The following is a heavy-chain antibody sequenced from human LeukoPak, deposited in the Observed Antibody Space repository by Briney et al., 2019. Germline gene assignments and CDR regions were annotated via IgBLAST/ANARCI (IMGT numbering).Heavy chain of an antibody. Sequence: PGGSLRLSCAASGFTFSSYSMNWVRQAPGKGLEWVSYISGRSSTKYYADSEKGRFTISRDNAENSLYLQMNSLRVEDTAVYYCARVRLDSGTYSLYYWGQGTLVTVSS. D-gene: IGHD3-10*01. CDR3: ARVRLDSGTYSLYY. V-gene: IGHV3-48*01. CDR2: ISGRSSTK. J-gene: IGHJ4*02. CDR1: GFTFSSYS.